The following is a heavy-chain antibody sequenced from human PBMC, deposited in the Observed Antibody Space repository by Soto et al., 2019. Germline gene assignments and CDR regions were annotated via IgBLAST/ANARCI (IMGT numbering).Heavy chain of an antibody. D-gene: IGHD4-17*01. Sequence: QVQLVQSGAEVKKPGASVKVSCKASGYTFSNYGLSWVRQAPGQGLEWMGWTNTYNGNTNYAQRLQGRVTMTTDTSTNTAYMELRGLRSDDTAVYYCARGLTPDDFDYWGQGTLVIVSS. V-gene: IGHV1-18*01. J-gene: IGHJ4*02. CDR3: ARGLTPDDFDY. CDR1: GYTFSNYG. CDR2: TNTYNGNT.